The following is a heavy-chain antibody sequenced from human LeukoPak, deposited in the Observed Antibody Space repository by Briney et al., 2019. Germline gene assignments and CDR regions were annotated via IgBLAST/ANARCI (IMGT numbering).Heavy chain of an antibody. CDR2: AGWAGGTT. Sequence: HTGGSLRLSCATSGFNFHRYTIHWVRQAPGKGLEWVSLAGWAGGTTYYSDSVRGRFTISRGSGRNSVYLQMNSLTTDDTAFYFCAKELDTMFFDYWGQGALVTVSS. J-gene: IGHJ4*02. CDR3: AKELDTMFFDY. V-gene: IGHV3-43*01. CDR1: GFNFHRYT. D-gene: IGHD3-10*02.